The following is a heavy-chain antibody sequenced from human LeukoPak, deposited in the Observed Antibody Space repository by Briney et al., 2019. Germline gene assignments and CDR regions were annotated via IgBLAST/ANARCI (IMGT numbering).Heavy chain of an antibody. CDR1: GFTFSSYG. CDR2: IWYDGSNK. J-gene: IGHJ6*02. Sequence: AGGSLRLSCAASGFTFSSYGMHWVRQAPGKGLEWVAVIWYDGSNKYYADSVKGRFTISRDNSKNTLYLQMNSLRAEDTAVYCCATDYGDYPKNYYYGMDVWGQGTTVTVSS. CDR3: ATDYGDYPKNYYYGMDV. V-gene: IGHV3-33*08. D-gene: IGHD4-17*01.